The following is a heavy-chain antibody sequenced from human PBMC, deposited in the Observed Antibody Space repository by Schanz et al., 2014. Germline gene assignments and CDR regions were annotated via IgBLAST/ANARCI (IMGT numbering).Heavy chain of an antibody. J-gene: IGHJ4*02. CDR2: ITASGDYM. CDR1: GFTFSSNA. V-gene: IGHV3-21*01. D-gene: IGHD3-10*01. Sequence: EVQLLESGGGLVQPGGSLRLSCAASGFTFSSNAMCWVRQAPGKGLEWVSSITASGDYMHYADSVKGRFTISRDNARNSLYLQMNNLRVEDTAVYYCARGPDYGSGSYSAYWGQGTLVTVSS. CDR3: ARGPDYGSGSYSAY.